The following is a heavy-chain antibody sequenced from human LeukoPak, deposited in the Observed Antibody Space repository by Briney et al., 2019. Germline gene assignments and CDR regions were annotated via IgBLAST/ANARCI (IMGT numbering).Heavy chain of an antibody. Sequence: SETLSLTCTVSGGSISSRSYYWGWIRQPPGKGLEWIGSMYYGGSTYYNPSLKSRVIISVDTSKNQFSLMLSSVTVADTAVYYCARRFAYSSNWDFDYWGQGTLVTVSS. CDR2: MYYGGST. CDR3: ARRFAYSSNWDFDY. D-gene: IGHD6-13*01. CDR1: GGSISSRSYY. V-gene: IGHV4-39*01. J-gene: IGHJ4*02.